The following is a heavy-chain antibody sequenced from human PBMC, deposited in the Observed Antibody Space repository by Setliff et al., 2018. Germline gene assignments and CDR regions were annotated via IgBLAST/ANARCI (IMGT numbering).Heavy chain of an antibody. CDR2: IIPILGIA. Sequence: SVKVSCKASGGTFSSYAISWVRQAPGQGLEWMGGIIPILGIANYAQKFQGRVTITADESTSTAYMELSSLRSEDTAVYYCARSSPDGYNLGYYYYGMDVWGQGTTVTVSS. CDR3: ARSSPDGYNLGYYYYGMDV. D-gene: IGHD5-12*01. V-gene: IGHV1-69*10. J-gene: IGHJ6*02. CDR1: GGTFSSYA.